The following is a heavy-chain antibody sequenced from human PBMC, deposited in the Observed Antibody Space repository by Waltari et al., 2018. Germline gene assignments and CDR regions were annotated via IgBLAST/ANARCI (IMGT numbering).Heavy chain of an antibody. D-gene: IGHD3-16*01. J-gene: IGHJ4*02. CDR3: ARTAVGSGLDYFDY. CDR1: GFTISSNY. Sequence: EVQLVETGGGLIQPGGSLRLSCAASGFTISSNYMSWVRQAPGKGLEWVSIIYSDGTPHYADTVRGRFTISRDISKNTLFLQMDSLRAEDTAVYYCARTAVGSGLDYFDYWGQGTLVTVSS. CDR2: IYSDGTP. V-gene: IGHV3-53*02.